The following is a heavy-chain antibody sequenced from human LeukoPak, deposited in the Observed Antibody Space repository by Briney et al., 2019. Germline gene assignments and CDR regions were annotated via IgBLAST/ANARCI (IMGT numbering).Heavy chain of an antibody. CDR1: GFTFSSYS. CDR2: ISSSSSYI. CDR3: ARAPRGSRVPAAPYYYYYMDV. V-gene: IGHV3-21*01. J-gene: IGHJ6*03. D-gene: IGHD2-2*01. Sequence: GGSLRLSCAASGFTFSSYSMNWVRRAPGKGLEWVSSISSSSSYIYYADSVKGRFTISRDNSKNTLYLQMNSLRAEDTAVYYCARAPRGSRVPAAPYYYYYMDVWGKGTTVTVSS.